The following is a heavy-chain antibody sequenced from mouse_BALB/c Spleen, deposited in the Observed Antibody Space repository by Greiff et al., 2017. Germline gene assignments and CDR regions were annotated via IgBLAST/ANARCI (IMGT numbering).Heavy chain of an antibody. V-gene: IGHV5-17*02. J-gene: IGHJ3*01. CDR1: GFTFSSFG. D-gene: IGHD2-3*01. CDR2: ISSGSSTI. CDR3: ARQGGDYDGYYSFAY. Sequence: DVMLVESGGGLVQPGGSRKLSCAASGFTFSSFGMHWVRQAPEKGLEWVAYISSGSSTIYYADTVKGRFTITRDNPKNTLFLQMTSLRSEDTAMYYCARQGGDYDGYYSFAYWGQGTLVTVSA.